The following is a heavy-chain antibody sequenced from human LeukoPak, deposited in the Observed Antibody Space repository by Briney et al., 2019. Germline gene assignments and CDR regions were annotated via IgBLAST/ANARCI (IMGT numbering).Heavy chain of an antibody. Sequence: SETLSLTCTVSGGSISNYYWSWIRQSAGKGLEWIGRIYAGGTTNYNPSLKSRVTMSGDTSKNQLSLKLSSVTAADTAVYYCARVELISGSHLIFDYWGQGTLVTVSS. CDR2: IYAGGTT. D-gene: IGHD3-10*01. J-gene: IGHJ4*02. CDR3: ARVELISGSHLIFDY. CDR1: GGSISNYY. V-gene: IGHV4-4*07.